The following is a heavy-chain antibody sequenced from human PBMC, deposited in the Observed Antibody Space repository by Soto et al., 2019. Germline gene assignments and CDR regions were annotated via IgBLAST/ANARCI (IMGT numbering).Heavy chain of an antibody. CDR2: INTYNGNT. CDR1: GYTFTNYG. J-gene: IGHJ4*02. CDR3: ARVQEKWSKFFXF. V-gene: IGHV1-18*01. D-gene: IGHD2-15*01. Sequence: ASVKVSCKASGYTFTNYGISWVRQAPGQGLEWMGWINTYNGNTNYAQRLQGRVSMTTDTFTSTAYVEVRSLRSDDTAVYYCARVQEKWSKFFXFWGQGSLVXVSS.